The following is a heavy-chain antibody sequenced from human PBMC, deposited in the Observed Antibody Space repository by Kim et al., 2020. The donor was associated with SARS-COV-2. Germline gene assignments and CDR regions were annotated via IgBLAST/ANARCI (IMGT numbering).Heavy chain of an antibody. V-gene: IGHV6-1*01. D-gene: IGHD6-19*01. Sequence: YAVSVKSRITIHPDTSKNQFSLQLNSVTPEDTAVYYCARGVFPWLVLLDYWGQGTLVTVSS. J-gene: IGHJ4*02. CDR3: ARGVFPWLVLLDY.